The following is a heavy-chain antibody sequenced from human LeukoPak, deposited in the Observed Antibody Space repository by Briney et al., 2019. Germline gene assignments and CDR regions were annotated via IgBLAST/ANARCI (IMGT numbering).Heavy chain of an antibody. Sequence: PGGSLRLSCAASGFTFSSYEMNWVRQAPGKGLEWVSYISSSGSTIYYADSVKGRFTISRDNAKNSLYLQMNSLRAEDTAVYYCAREDCSSTSCFGAHYGMDVWGQGTTVTVSS. J-gene: IGHJ6*02. D-gene: IGHD2-2*01. CDR1: GFTFSSYE. V-gene: IGHV3-48*03. CDR3: AREDCSSTSCFGAHYGMDV. CDR2: ISSSGSTI.